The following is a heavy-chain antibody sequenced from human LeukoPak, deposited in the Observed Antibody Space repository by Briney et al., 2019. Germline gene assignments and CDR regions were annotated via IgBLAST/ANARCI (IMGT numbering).Heavy chain of an antibody. V-gene: IGHV1-2*06. CDR2: INPDSGDT. CDR1: GYTFTSYY. J-gene: IGHJ5*02. CDR3: ARESQVFWPKETNWFDP. D-gene: IGHD3-3*01. Sequence: EASVKVSCKASGYTFTSYYIHWVRQAPGQGLEWLGRINPDSGDTNYAQKFQGRVTMMRDTSSSTAYMELSRLKSDDTAIYYCARESQVFWPKETNWFDPWGHGTLVTVAS.